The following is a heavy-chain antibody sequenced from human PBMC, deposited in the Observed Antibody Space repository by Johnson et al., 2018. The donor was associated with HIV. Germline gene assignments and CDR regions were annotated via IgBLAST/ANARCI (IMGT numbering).Heavy chain of an antibody. V-gene: IGHV3-20*04. Sequence: VQLVESGGGVVWPGGSLRLSCAASGFTFDDYDMSWVGQAPGKGLEWVSGISWNGGSADYADSVKGRFTTSRDNAKNSLYLQMSSLRAEDTAFYYCARVVKFNWSFAAFDIWGQGTMVTVPS. CDR1: GFTFDDYD. CDR2: ISWNGGSA. CDR3: ARVVKFNWSFAAFDI. J-gene: IGHJ3*02. D-gene: IGHD1-26*01.